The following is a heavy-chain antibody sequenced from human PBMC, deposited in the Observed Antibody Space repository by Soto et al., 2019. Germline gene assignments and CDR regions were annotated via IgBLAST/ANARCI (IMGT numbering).Heavy chain of an antibody. D-gene: IGHD6-19*01. V-gene: IGHV4-34*01. CDR2: INHSGST. J-gene: IGHJ4*02. Sequence: QVQLQQWGAGLLKPSETLSLTCAVYGGSFSGYYWSWIRQPPGKGLEWIGEINHSGSTNYNPSLKSRATISVDTSKNRFPRKRSSGTAADTAVYYCARGQGRGWYYFANWGQGTLVTVSS. CDR3: ARGQGRGWYYFAN. CDR1: GGSFSGYY.